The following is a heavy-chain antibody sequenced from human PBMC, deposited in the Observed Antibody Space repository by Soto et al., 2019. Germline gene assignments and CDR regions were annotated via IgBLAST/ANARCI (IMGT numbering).Heavy chain of an antibody. J-gene: IGHJ5*02. CDR3: ARDLLILPEYP. CDR2: INISNGNT. Sequence: ASVKVSCKASGYTFKSYQIYWVRQAPGQRLECMGWINISNGNTEYSQNFQGRVTMTRDTSASTAYMELSSLRSDDTAVYYCARDLLILPEYPWGQGTLVTVSS. D-gene: IGHD2-21*02. CDR1: GYTFKSYQ. V-gene: IGHV1-3*04.